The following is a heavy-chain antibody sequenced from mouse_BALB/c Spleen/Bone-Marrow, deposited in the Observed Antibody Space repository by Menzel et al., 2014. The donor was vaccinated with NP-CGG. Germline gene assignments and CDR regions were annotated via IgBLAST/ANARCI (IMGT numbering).Heavy chain of an antibody. V-gene: IGHV5-9-3*01. Sequence: VQLKESGGGLVKPGGSLKLSCAASGFTFSSYAMSWVRQTPEKRLEWVATISSGGSYTYYPDSVKDRFTLSRDHAQNTMNLQKSSRRSEDRAMYYCAGQHCNGSSGFAYWGQGTQVTVSA. D-gene: IGHD1-1*01. CDR3: AGQHCNGSSGFAY. J-gene: IGHJ3*01. CDR2: ISSGGSYT. CDR1: GFTFSSYA.